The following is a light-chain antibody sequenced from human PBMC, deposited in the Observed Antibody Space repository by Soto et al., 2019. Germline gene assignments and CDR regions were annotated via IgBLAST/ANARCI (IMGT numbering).Light chain of an antibody. J-gene: IGKJ2*01. CDR3: QLYGRSPMYT. V-gene: IGKV3-20*01. CDR1: QGVNSNS. Sequence: EIVLTQSPGTLSLSPGERATLSCRASQGVNSNSLAWYQQKPGQASRHLIYAAANRATGIPDRFSGSGSGTDFTLPISRQEPEDFAVYYCQLYGRSPMYTFGQGTRLEIK. CDR2: AAA.